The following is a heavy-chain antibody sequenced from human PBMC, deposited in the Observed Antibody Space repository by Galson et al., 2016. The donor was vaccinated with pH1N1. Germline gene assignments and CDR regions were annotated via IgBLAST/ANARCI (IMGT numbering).Heavy chain of an antibody. CDR3: AKAGDIPAHPDKYQYYYGMDV. CDR1: GFTFSRYG. D-gene: IGHD6-6*01. CDR2: ISYDGSNN. J-gene: IGHJ6*02. V-gene: IGHV3-30*18. Sequence: SLRLSCAASGFTFSRYGMHWVRQAPGKGLEWVAVISYDGSNNYYADSVKGRFTISRDNSKSALYLQMNSLRPEDTAVYYCAKAGDIPAHPDKYQYYYGMDVWGQGTTVTVSS.